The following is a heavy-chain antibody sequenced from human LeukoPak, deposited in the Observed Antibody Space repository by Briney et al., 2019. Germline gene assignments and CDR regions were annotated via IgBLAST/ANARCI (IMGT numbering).Heavy chain of an antibody. CDR2: ISCSGGST. J-gene: IGHJ4*02. Sequence: GGSLRLPCTASGFTFSSYAMSWVRQAPGKGLEWVSAISCSGGSTSYADSVKGRFTISRDNSKNTLYLKMNSLRAEDTAVYYCAKDSERFGDSSGYFDYWGQGTLVTVSS. D-gene: IGHD3-22*01. CDR1: GFTFSSYA. V-gene: IGHV3-23*01. CDR3: AKDSERFGDSSGYFDY.